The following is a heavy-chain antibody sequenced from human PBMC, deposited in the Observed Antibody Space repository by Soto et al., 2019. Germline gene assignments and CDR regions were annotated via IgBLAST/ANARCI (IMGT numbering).Heavy chain of an antibody. CDR3: AKGAVTSIFGYFDF. V-gene: IGHV3-9*01. J-gene: IGHJ4*02. D-gene: IGHD3-3*01. CDR1: GFIFEDYA. Sequence: EVHLVESGGGLLQPGRSLRLSCAASGFIFEDYAMHWVRQVPGKGLEWVSSISWNSGNIVYADSVKGRFTVSRDSANNSLYLQMNSLRTEDTALYYCAKGAVTSIFGYFDFCGQGTLVTVSS. CDR2: ISWNSGNI.